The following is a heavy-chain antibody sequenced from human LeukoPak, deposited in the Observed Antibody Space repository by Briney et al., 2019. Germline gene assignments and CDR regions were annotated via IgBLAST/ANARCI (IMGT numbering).Heavy chain of an antibody. V-gene: IGHV1-69*13. Sequence: SVKVSCKASGGTFSNYTFSWVRQAPGQGLEWMGGIIPIFGTADYAQKFQGRVTITADESTTIAYMELRSLRSEDTAVYYCARDGAYSSSWNDAFDIWGQGTMVTVSS. CDR1: GGTFSNYT. D-gene: IGHD6-13*01. CDR2: IIPIFGTA. CDR3: ARDGAYSSSWNDAFDI. J-gene: IGHJ3*02.